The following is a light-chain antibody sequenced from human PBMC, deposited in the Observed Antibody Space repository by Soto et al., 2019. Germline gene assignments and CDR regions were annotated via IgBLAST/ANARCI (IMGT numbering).Light chain of an antibody. CDR3: QQYGTSPPT. CDR1: QSVGSSY. J-gene: IGKJ3*01. CDR2: GAS. V-gene: IGKV3-20*01. Sequence: EILLTQSPGPLSLSPGERATLSCRASQSVGSSYLAWYQQKPGQAPRLLIYGASSRATGIPDRFSGSGSGTDFTLTISRLEPEDFAVYYCQQYGTSPPTFGPGTKVDIK.